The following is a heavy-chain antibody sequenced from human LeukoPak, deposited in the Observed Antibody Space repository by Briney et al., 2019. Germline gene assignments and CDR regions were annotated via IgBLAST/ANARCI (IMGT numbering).Heavy chain of an antibody. CDR1: AFTFSNYA. J-gene: IGHJ4*02. D-gene: IGHD5-24*01. Sequence: GGSLRLSCAASAFTFSNYAMDWVRQAPGKGLEWVGRTRNRANSYTTEYAASVKGRFTISRDDSKNSLYLLMNSLKTEDTAVYYCARGRSGRDGYNSGDFDYWGQGTLVTVSS. V-gene: IGHV3-72*01. CDR2: TRNRANSYTT. CDR3: ARGRSGRDGYNSGDFDY.